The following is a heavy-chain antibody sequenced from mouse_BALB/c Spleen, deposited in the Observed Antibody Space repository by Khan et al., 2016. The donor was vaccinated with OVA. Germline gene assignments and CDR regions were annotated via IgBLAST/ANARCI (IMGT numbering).Heavy chain of an antibody. V-gene: IGHV5-4*02. D-gene: IGHD1-1*02. J-gene: IGHJ3*01. CDR2: ISDGGSYS. CDR3: ARGFYGGPFTY. CDR1: GFTFSDYY. Sequence: EVELVESGGGLVKPGGSLKLSCAASGFTFSDYYMYWIRQTPEKRLEWVATISDGGSYSYYPASVKGRFTISRDDVKSNLYLQMSSLKSEDTAMYYCARGFYGGPFTYWGQGTLVTVSA.